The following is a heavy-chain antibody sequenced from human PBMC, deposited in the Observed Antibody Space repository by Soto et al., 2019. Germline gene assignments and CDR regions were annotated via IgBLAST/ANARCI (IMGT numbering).Heavy chain of an antibody. J-gene: IGHJ4*02. CDR2: INHSGST. CDR1: GGSFSGYY. D-gene: IGHD3-22*01. V-gene: IGHV4-34*01. CDR3: ARGDGITMIVVARWKRGYYFDY. Sequence: SETLSLTCAVYGGSFSGYYWSWIRQPPGKGLEWIGEINHSGSTNYNPSLKSRVTISVDTSKNQFSLKLSSVTAADTAVYYCARGDGITMIVVARWKRGYYFDYWGQGTLVTVSS.